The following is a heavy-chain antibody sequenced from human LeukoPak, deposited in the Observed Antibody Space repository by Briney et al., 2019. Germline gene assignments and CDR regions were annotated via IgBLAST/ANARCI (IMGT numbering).Heavy chain of an antibody. CDR2: ISGSGGST. D-gene: IGHD2-15*01. Sequence: GGSLRLSCAASGFTFNSYAMRWVRQAPGKGLEWVSAISGSGGSTYYADSVKGRFTISRDNSKNTLYLQMNSLRAEDTAVYYCAKDGVVVVAATAYWGQGTLVTVSS. J-gene: IGHJ4*02. V-gene: IGHV3-23*01. CDR1: GFTFNSYA. CDR3: AKDGVVVVAATAY.